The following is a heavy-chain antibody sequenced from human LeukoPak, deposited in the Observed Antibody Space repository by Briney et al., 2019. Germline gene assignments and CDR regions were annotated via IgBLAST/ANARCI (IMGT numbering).Heavy chain of an antibody. D-gene: IGHD1-1*01. V-gene: IGHV4-30-4*08. CDR2: IYFSGST. Sequence: SQTLSLTCTVSGASISSVDYYWSWIRQPPGKGLEWIGYIYFSGSTYYNPSLKSRVIMSVDTSKQQFSLNLTSVTTADTAVYYCARDRGGYSSSDYWGRAPWSPSPQ. CDR1: GASISSVDYY. CDR3: ARDRGGYSSSDY. J-gene: IGHJ4*02.